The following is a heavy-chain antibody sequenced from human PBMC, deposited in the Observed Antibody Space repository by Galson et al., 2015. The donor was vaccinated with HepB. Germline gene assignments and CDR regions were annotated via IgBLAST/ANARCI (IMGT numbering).Heavy chain of an antibody. J-gene: IGHJ5*02. CDR1: GYTFTSYG. V-gene: IGHV1-18*04. D-gene: IGHD2-15*01. Sequence: SVKVSCKASGYTFTSYGISWVRQAPGQGLEWMGWISAYNGNTNYAQKLQGRVTMTTDTSTSTAYMELRSLRSDDTAVYYCARDHGCSGGSCYSFLSAGNWFDPWGQGTLVTVSS. CDR2: ISAYNGNT. CDR3: ARDHGCSGGSCYSFLSAGNWFDP.